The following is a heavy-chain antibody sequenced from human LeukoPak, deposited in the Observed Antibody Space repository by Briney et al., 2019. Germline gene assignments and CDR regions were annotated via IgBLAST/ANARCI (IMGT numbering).Heavy chain of an antibody. CDR1: GYSFTSYW. Sequence: GESLKISCKGSGYSFTSYWIGWVRQMPGKGLEGMGSIYPCDSDTRYSPSFQGQVTISADKSISTVYLQLSSLTASDTAMYHCAPPGLNYGPGTRLWGQGTLVTVSS. D-gene: IGHD3-10*01. CDR3: APPGLNYGPGTRL. V-gene: IGHV5-51*01. J-gene: IGHJ4*02. CDR2: IYPCDSDT.